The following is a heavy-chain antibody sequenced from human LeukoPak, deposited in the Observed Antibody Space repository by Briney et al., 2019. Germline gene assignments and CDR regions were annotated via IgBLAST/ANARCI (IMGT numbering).Heavy chain of an antibody. CDR2: IYYSGST. D-gene: IGHD3-10*01. Sequence: SETLSLTCTVSGGSISSSSYYWGWIRQPPGKGLEWIGSIYYSGSTYYNPSLKSRVTISVDTSKNQFSLKLSYVTAEDTAVYYCTRDSKDGSGSYYLDAFDIWGQGTMVTVSS. J-gene: IGHJ3*02. CDR3: TRDSKDGSGSYYLDAFDI. V-gene: IGHV4-39*07. CDR1: GGSISSSSYY.